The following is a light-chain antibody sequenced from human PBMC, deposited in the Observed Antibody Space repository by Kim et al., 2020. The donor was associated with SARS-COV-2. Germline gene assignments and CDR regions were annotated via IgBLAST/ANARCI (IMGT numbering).Light chain of an antibody. CDR2: HTF. Sequence: DIQMTQSPSSLSAFLGDSVTITCRARQDIGNYLAWFQQKPGKAPKSLIYHTFSLQSGVPSRFSGSGSGTVFTLTISSLQPEDFGTYYCQQYNSYPYTFGQGTKLEI. J-gene: IGKJ2*01. CDR3: QQYNSYPYT. V-gene: IGKV1-16*01. CDR1: QDIGNY.